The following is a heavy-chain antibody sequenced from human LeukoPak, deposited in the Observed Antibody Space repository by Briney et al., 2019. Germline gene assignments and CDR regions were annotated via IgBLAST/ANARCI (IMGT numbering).Heavy chain of an antibody. CDR1: GYTFTSYG. D-gene: IGHD2-2*01. V-gene: IGHV1-18*01. J-gene: IGHJ3*02. CDR2: INAYNGNT. CDR3: ARDTPEISDCSSTSCPGAFDI. Sequence: ASVKVSCKPSGYTFTSYGISWVRPAPGQGLEWMGWINAYNGNTNYAQKLQGRVTMATDTSTSTAYMELRSLRSDDTPVYYCARDTPEISDCSSTSCPGAFDIWGQGTMVTVSS.